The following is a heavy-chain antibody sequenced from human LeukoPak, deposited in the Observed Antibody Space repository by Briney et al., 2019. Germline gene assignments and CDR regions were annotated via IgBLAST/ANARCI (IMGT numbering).Heavy chain of an antibody. CDR2: INTNTGNP. CDR1: GYSFTKYA. D-gene: IGHD3-10*01. J-gene: IGHJ3*02. Sequence: ASVKVSCKASGYSFTKYAMNWVRQAPGQGLEWMGWINTNTGNPTYAQGFTGRFVFSLDTSVSTAYLQISSLKAEDTAVYYCASKKALWFGSDAFDIWGQGTMVTVSS. CDR3: ASKKALWFGSDAFDI. V-gene: IGHV7-4-1*02.